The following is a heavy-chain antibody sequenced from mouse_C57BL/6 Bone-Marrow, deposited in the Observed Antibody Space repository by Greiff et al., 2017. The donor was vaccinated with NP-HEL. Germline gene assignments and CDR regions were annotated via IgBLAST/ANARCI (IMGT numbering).Heavy chain of an antibody. D-gene: IGHD1-1*01. CDR1: GYTFTSYW. CDR2: INPSSGYT. J-gene: IGHJ3*01. Sequence: QVQLQQSGAELAKPGASVKLSCKASGYTFTSYWMHWVKQRPGQGLEWIGYINPSSGYTKYNQKFKDKATLTADKSSSTAYMQLSSLTYEDSAVYYCAPNYYGSGYSFAYWGQGTLVTVSA. CDR3: APNYYGSGYSFAY. V-gene: IGHV1-7*01.